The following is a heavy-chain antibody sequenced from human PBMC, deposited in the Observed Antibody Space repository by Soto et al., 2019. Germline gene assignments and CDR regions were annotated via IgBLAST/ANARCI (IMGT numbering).Heavy chain of an antibody. CDR1: VGTISSYA. Sequence: GASVTVSCTASVGTISSYAIRWGRQAPGQGLELMGGIIPIFGTANYAQKFQGRVTITADESTSTAYMELSSLRSEDTAVYYCARASKVAVAGTRYIGPYFDYWGQGTLVTVSS. D-gene: IGHD6-19*01. V-gene: IGHV1-69*01. CDR3: ARASKVAVAGTRYIGPYFDY. CDR2: IIPIFGTA. J-gene: IGHJ4*02.